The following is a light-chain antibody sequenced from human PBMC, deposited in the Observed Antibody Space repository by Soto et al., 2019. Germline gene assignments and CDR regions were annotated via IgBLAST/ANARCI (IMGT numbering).Light chain of an antibody. V-gene: IGKV1-6*01. CDR2: SAS. Sequence: AIQMTQSPSSLSASVGDGVTITCRASQGIRNDLGWYQQKPGKAPKLLIYSASSLQSGVPSRFSGSGSGTYFTLTISSLQPEDFATYFCLQDHTSPLTFGQGTKVDIK. J-gene: IGKJ1*01. CDR1: QGIRND. CDR3: LQDHTSPLT.